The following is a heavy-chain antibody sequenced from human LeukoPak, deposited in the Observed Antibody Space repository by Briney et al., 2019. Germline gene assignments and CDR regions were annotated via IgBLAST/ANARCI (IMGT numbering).Heavy chain of an antibody. J-gene: IGHJ4*02. V-gene: IGHV3-7*01. Sequence: PGGSLRLSCAASGFTFSGHWMSWVRQAPGKGLEWVANINQGGSDKYYVDSVKGRFTISRDNANNLLYLQMNSLRGEDTAVYYCTRHRSRAEDGWGQGTLVTVSS. CDR1: GFTFSGHW. CDR2: INQGGSDK. D-gene: IGHD1-14*01. CDR3: TRHRSRAEDG.